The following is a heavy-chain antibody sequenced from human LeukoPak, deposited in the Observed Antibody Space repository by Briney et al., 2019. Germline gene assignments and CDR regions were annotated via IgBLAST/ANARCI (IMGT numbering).Heavy chain of an antibody. V-gene: IGHV3-30*02. CDR1: GFTFSSYG. CDR2: IRYDGSNK. CDR3: AKDRTVTTAPYYFDY. Sequence: GGSLRLSCAASGFTFSSYGMHWVRQAPGKGLEWVAFIRYDGSNKYYADSVKGRFTISRDNSKNTLYLQMNSLRAEDTAVYYCAKDRTVTTAPYYFDYWGQGTLVTVSS. J-gene: IGHJ4*02. D-gene: IGHD4-17*01.